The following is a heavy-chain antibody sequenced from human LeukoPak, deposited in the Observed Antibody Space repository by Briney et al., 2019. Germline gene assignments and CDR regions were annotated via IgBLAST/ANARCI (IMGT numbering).Heavy chain of an antibody. CDR1: GGSINSNSYY. J-gene: IGHJ4*02. CDR3: ARQSSCSSTSCYPFDY. CDR2: IYYSGST. Sequence: SETLSLTCTVSGGSINSNSYYWGWIRQPPGKGLEWIGSIYYSGSTYYNPSLKSRVTISVDTSKNQFSLKLSSVTAADTAVYYCARQSSCSSTSCYPFDYRGQGTLVTVSS. D-gene: IGHD2-2*01. V-gene: IGHV4-39*01.